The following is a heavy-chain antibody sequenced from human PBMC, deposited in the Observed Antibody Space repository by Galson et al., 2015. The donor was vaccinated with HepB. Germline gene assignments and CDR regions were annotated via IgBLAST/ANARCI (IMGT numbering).Heavy chain of an antibody. J-gene: IGHJ4*02. CDR2: IGTAGDT. Sequence: SLRLSCAASGFTFSSYDMHWVRQATGKGLEWVSAIGTAGDTYYPGSVKGRFTISRENAKNSLYLQMNSLRAGDTAVYYCARGRGGYSSGRVFDYWGQGTLVTVSS. CDR3: ARGRGGYSSGRVFDY. D-gene: IGHD6-19*01. CDR1: GFTFSSYD. V-gene: IGHV3-13*01.